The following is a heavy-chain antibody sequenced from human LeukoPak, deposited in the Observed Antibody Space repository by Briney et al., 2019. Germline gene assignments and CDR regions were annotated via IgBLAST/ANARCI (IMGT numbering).Heavy chain of an antibody. CDR3: VRDDDLGY. Sequence: GGSLRLSCAASGFSISRYWMAWVRQAPGKGLEWVAHIKEDGREKNYVDPVKGRFTISRDNAKNSVYLQMNSLRVEDTAVYYCVRDDDLGYWGQGTLV. D-gene: IGHD7-27*01. CDR2: IKEDGREK. CDR1: GFSISRYW. J-gene: IGHJ4*02. V-gene: IGHV3-7*05.